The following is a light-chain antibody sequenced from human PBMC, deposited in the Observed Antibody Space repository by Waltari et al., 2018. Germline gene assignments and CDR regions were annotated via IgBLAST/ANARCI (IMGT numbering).Light chain of an antibody. CDR3: QQRSNWPYT. CDR2: DAS. Sequence: EIVLTQSPATLSLSPGERATLSCRASQSVSSYLAWYQQKPGQAPRLLISDASHRATGIPARCSGSGSGTDFTLTISSLEPEDFAVYYCQQRSNWPYTFGQGTKLEIK. J-gene: IGKJ2*01. V-gene: IGKV3-11*01. CDR1: QSVSSY.